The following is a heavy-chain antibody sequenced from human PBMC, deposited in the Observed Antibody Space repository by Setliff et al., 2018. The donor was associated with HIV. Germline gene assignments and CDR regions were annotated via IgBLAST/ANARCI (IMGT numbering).Heavy chain of an antibody. CDR3: ARVASGAQQLVRSWFDP. CDR1: GGSFSDYS. V-gene: IGHV4-34*01. CDR2: INDNGGA. D-gene: IGHD6-13*01. Sequence: SETLSLTCAVSGGSFSDYSWTWLRQPPGKALEWIGHINDNGGANYNPSLTTRATISVATPKNQFSLKLRSVTAADTAVYYCARVASGAQQLVRSWFDPWGQGTLVTVSS. J-gene: IGHJ5*02.